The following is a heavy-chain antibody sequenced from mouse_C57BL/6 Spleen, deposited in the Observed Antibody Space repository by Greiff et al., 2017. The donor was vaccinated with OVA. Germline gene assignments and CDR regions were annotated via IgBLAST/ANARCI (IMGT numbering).Heavy chain of an antibody. CDR1: GYTFTSYW. CDR3: ARGGWLPFAY. D-gene: IGHD2-3*01. J-gene: IGHJ3*01. V-gene: IGHV1-69*01. Sequence: QVQLQQPGAELVMPGASVKLSCKASGYTFTSYWMHWVKQRPGQGLEWIGEIDPSDSYTNYNQKFKGKSTLTVDKSSSTAYMQLSSLTSEDSAGYYCARGGWLPFAYWGQGTLVTVSA. CDR2: IDPSDSYT.